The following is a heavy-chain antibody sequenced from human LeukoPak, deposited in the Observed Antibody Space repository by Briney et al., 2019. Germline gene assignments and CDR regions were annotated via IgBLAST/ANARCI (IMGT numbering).Heavy chain of an antibody. D-gene: IGHD3-22*01. J-gene: IGHJ4*02. CDR3: ARAPYYYDSSGYYPRFDY. V-gene: IGHV4-34*01. Sequence: SETLSLTCAVYGGSFSGYYWSWIRQPPGKGLEWVGEINHSGSTNYNPSLKSRVTISVDTSKNQFSLKLSSVTAADTAVYYCARAPYYYDSSGYYPRFDYWGQGTLVTVSS. CDR1: GGSFSGYY. CDR2: INHSGST.